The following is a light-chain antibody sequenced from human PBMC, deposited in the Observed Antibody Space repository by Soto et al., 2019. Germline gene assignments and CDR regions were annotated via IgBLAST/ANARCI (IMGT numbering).Light chain of an antibody. CDR2: FNSDGSH. V-gene: IGLV4-69*01. J-gene: IGLJ3*02. CDR3: QTWATGIWV. CDR1: SGHSSYA. Sequence: QPVLTQSPSASASLGASVKLTCTLSSGHSSYAIAWHQQRPEKGPRFLMKFNSDGSHIRGDGLPDRFSGSSSGAERYLTISSLQSEDEADYYCQTWATGIWVFGGGTKVTVL.